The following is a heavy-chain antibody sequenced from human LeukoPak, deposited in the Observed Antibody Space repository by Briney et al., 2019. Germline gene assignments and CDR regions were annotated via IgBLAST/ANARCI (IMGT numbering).Heavy chain of an antibody. D-gene: IGHD2-21*02. Sequence: QSGGSLRLSCAASGFTFSSYWMHWVRQAPGKGLEWVAVISYDGSNKYYADSVKGRFTISRDNSKNTLYLQMNSLRAEDTAVYYCAKVRPLVVVTASLDYWGQGTLVTVSS. CDR2: ISYDGSNK. CDR1: GFTFSSYW. J-gene: IGHJ4*02. CDR3: AKVRPLVVVTASLDY. V-gene: IGHV3-30*18.